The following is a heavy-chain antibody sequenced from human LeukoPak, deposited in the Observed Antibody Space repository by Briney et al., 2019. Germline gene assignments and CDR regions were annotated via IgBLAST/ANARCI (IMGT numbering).Heavy chain of an antibody. V-gene: IGHV3-21*01. Sequence: GGSLRLSCAASGFTFSSYSMNWVRQAPGKGLEWVSSISTSGSYIYYTDSVKGRFTISRDNGKNSLSLQMNSLRAEDTAVYYCARDLKCYDSSGFDYWGLGTLVTVSS. CDR2: ISTSGSYI. D-gene: IGHD3-22*01. CDR1: GFTFSSYS. J-gene: IGHJ4*02. CDR3: ARDLKCYDSSGFDY.